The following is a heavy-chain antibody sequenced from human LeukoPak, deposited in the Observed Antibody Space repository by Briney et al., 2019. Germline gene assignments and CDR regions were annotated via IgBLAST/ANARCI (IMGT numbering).Heavy chain of an antibody. Sequence: PSQTLSLTCTVSGGSISSGDYYWSWIRRPPGKGLEWIGYIYYSGSTYYNPSLKSRVTISVDTSKNQFSLKLSSVTAADTAVYYCARHYGDSPFDYGMDVWGQGTTVTVSS. CDR3: ARHYGDSPFDYGMDV. D-gene: IGHD4-17*01. J-gene: IGHJ6*02. CDR1: GGSISSGDYY. CDR2: IYYSGST. V-gene: IGHV4-30-4*01.